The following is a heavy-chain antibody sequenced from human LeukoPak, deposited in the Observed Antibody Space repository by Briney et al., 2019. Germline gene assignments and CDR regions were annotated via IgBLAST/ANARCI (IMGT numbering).Heavy chain of an antibody. V-gene: IGHV3-7*01. CDR3: ARAVDLADY. CDR1: GFTFSDHW. Sequence: GGSLRLSCAASGFTFSDHWMSWVRQAPGKGLEWVSNIRQDGSSIFYADSVKGRFTISRDNAKNSVFLQMDNLTPDDTAVYYCARAVDLADYWGQGTLVTVSS. J-gene: IGHJ4*02. CDR2: IRQDGSSI.